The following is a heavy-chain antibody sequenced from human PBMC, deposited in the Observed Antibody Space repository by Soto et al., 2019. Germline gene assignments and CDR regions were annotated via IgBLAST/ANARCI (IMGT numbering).Heavy chain of an antibody. Sequence: QVQLQESGPGLVKPSETLSLTCTVSGGSIRSYYWSWIRQPPGKGLEWIGYIYYSGSTNYNPSLKSRVTISVDPSKNQFSLKLTSVTAADTAVYYCASLPVDDFDIWGQGTMVTVSS. CDR3: ASLPVDDFDI. V-gene: IGHV4-59*08. CDR2: IYYSGST. J-gene: IGHJ3*02. CDR1: GGSIRSYY.